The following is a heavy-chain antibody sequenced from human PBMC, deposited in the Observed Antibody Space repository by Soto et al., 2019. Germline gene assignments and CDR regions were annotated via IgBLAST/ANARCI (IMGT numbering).Heavy chain of an antibody. D-gene: IGHD2-15*01. CDR1: GFTLRGHI. V-gene: IGHV3-21*01. J-gene: IGHJ3*02. CDR3: ARDSEEEYCSGGSCYPTDAFDI. CDR2: LSSSNSYI. Sequence: WGVLRLPCAAFGFTLRGHIINWVRQAPGKGVGWVSSLSSSNSYIYNADSVKGRFTIPRDNAKNSLYLQMNSLRAEDTAVYYCARDSEEEYCSGGSCYPTDAFDIWGKGTMVTVPS.